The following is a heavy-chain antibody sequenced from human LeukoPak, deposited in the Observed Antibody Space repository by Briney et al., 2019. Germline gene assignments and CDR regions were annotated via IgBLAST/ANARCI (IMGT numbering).Heavy chain of an antibody. D-gene: IGHD3-3*01. V-gene: IGHV3-23*01. CDR2: ISGSGGST. J-gene: IGHJ4*02. Sequence: GGSLRLSCATSGFTFSSYAMSWVRQAPGKGLEWVSAISGSGGSTYYADSVKGRFTISRDNSKNTLYLQMNSLRAEDTAVYYCAKDRLTYYDFWSGYPTGYWGQGTLVTVSS. CDR3: AKDRLTYYDFWSGYPTGY. CDR1: GFTFSSYA.